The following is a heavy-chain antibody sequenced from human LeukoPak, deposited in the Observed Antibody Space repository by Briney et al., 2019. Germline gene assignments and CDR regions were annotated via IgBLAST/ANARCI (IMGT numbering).Heavy chain of an antibody. CDR3: AISQGSYYDTSGYLGGDY. CDR2: ISAYSGNT. J-gene: IGHJ4*02. V-gene: IGHV1-18*01. Sequence: ASVKVSCKASGYTFTNYGIFWVRQAPGQGLEWMGWISAYSGNTNYAQKLQGRVTMTTETSTSTAYMELESLRSDDTAVYYCAISQGSYYDTSGYLGGDYWGQGTLVTVPS. CDR1: GYTFTNYG. D-gene: IGHD3-22*01.